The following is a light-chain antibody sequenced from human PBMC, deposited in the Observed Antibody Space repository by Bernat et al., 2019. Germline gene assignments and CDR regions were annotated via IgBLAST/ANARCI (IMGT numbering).Light chain of an antibody. CDR1: SSDVGGYNY. V-gene: IGLV2-8*01. J-gene: IGLJ3*02. Sequence: QSALTQPPSASGSPGQSVTISCPGTSSDVGGYNYVSWYQQHPGKAPKLMIYEVSKRPSGVPDRISGSKSGNTASLTVSGLQAEDEDAYYCSSYAGSNNLVFGGGTKLTVL. CDR3: SSYAGSNNLV. CDR2: EVS.